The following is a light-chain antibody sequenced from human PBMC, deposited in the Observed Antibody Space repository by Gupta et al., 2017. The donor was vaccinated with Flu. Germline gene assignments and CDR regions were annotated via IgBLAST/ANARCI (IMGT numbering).Light chain of an antibody. CDR1: QDITNY. CDR3: QQDDSLLLT. V-gene: IGKV1-33*01. J-gene: IGKJ4*01. Sequence: QMTQSPSSLSASLGDRVTITCQASQDITNYLNWFQQKPGEAPKLLISDASNPEPGVPARFSGSRSGTEFTVTISRLQSGDIATYYCQQDDSLLLTFGGGTKVEIK. CDR2: DAS.